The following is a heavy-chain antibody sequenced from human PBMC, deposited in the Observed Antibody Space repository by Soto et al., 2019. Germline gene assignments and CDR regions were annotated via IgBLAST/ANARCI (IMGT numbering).Heavy chain of an antibody. CDR3: ARETGTPRNDYYYYYGMDV. V-gene: IGHV4-30-4*01. J-gene: IGHJ6*02. CDR1: GGSISSGDYY. CDR2: IYYSGST. Sequence: SETLSLTCTVPGGSISSGDYYWSWIRQPPGKGLEWIGYIYYSGSTYYNPSLKSRVTISVDTSKNQFSLKLSSVTAADTAVYYCARETGTPRNDYYYYYGMDVWGQGTTVTVSS.